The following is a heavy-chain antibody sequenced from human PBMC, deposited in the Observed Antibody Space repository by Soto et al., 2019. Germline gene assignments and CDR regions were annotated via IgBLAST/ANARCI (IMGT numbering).Heavy chain of an antibody. Sequence: SETLSLTCTVSGGSISSSSYYWGWIRQPPGKGLEWIGSIYYSGSTYYNPSLKSRVTISVDTSKNKFSLKLSSVTAADTAVYYCAPLRTGMITFGGVIAVVDDYWGQGTLVTVSS. J-gene: IGHJ4*02. CDR3: APLRTGMITFGGVIAVVDDY. CDR1: GGSISSSSYY. V-gene: IGHV4-39*01. CDR2: IYYSGST. D-gene: IGHD3-16*02.